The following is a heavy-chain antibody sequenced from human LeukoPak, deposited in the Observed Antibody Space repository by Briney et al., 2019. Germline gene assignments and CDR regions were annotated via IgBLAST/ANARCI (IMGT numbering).Heavy chain of an antibody. CDR2: VRCDGSSK. V-gene: IGHV3-30*02. CDR3: AKFEYDSTGYYAGFDY. CDR1: GFTFSNYG. D-gene: IGHD3-22*01. Sequence: GGSLRISCAPSGFTFSNYGTHWGRQAPGQGPGGGAVVRCDGSSKYYRDPVRGRFTIARDNTKNTVDLQMNSLGPEDTAVYYCAKFEYDSTGYYAGFDYWGQGILVTVS. J-gene: IGHJ4*02.